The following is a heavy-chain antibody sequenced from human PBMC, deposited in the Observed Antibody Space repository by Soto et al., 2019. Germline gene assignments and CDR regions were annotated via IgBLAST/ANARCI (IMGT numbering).Heavy chain of an antibody. CDR1: GFTFNTYG. D-gene: IGHD6-19*01. CDR3: ARGGYSAGWTYGMDV. V-gene: IGHV3-33*01. J-gene: IGHJ6*02. Sequence: QVQLVESGGGEVQPGRSLRLSCAASGFTFNTYGMHWVRQAPGKGLEWVAVIWYDGSNKYYADSVKGRFTISSDNSKNTLYMEMNSLRAEDTAVYHCARGGYSAGWTYGMDVWGQGTTVTVS. CDR2: IWYDGSNK.